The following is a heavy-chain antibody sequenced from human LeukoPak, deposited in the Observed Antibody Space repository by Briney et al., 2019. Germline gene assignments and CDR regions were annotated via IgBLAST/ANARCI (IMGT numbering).Heavy chain of an antibody. J-gene: IGHJ6*03. D-gene: IGHD4-11*01. CDR3: ARAVSYYYYYYMDV. V-gene: IGHV4-39*07. CDR2: IYYSGST. Sequence: SETLSLTCTVSGGSISSSSYYWGWIRQPPAKGLEWIGSIYYSGSTYYNPSLKSRVTISVDTSKNQFSLKLGSVTAADTAVYYCARAVSYYYYYYMDVWGKGTTVTVSS. CDR1: GGSISSSSYY.